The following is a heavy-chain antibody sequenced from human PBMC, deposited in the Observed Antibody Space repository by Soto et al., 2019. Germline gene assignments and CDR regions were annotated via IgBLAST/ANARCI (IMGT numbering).Heavy chain of an antibody. CDR3: ARVIQFYDSTGHDAFAI. Sequence: QVQLQESGPGLVKPSETLSLTCAVSGASMSRYFWTWIRQPPGKGLEWIGNTHSNGNSYCSPSLKSRATISEDTSKNQFSLKLSSVTAADTAVYYCARVIQFYDSTGHDAFAIWGQGTVVTVSS. V-gene: IGHV4-59*01. J-gene: IGHJ3*02. D-gene: IGHD3-22*01. CDR2: THSNGNS. CDR1: GASMSRYF.